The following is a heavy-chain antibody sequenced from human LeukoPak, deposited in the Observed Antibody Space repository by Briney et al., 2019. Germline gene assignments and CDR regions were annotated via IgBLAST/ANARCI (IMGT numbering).Heavy chain of an antibody. CDR3: ARDIEAAGLFLDY. J-gene: IGHJ4*02. V-gene: IGHV3-7*01. CDR2: MKYDGSEK. Sequence: AGSLRLSCAAAAFTCSTYWMSWVRQAPGKGLEGVVNMKYDGSEKYYVDSVKGRFTISRDNDKNSLYLQMNSLRAEDTAVYYCARDIEAAGLFLDYWGQGTLVTVSS. D-gene: IGHD6-13*01. CDR1: AFTCSTYW.